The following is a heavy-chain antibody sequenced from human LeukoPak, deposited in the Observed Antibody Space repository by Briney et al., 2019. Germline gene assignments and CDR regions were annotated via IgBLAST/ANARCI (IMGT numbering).Heavy chain of an antibody. D-gene: IGHD6-19*01. J-gene: IGHJ4*01. CDR1: GYTFTGYY. V-gene: IGHV1-2*02. Sequence: GASVKVSCKASGYTFTGYYMHWVRQAPGQGLEWMGWINPNSGGTNYAQKLQGRVTMTIDKSTTTAYMELRSLRSDDTATYYCTTGEAGFSRYEYWGQGTVVTVSS. CDR3: TTGEAGFSRYEY. CDR2: INPNSGGT.